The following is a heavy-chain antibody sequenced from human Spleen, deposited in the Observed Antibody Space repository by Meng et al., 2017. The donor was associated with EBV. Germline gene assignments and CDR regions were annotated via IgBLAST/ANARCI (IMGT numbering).Heavy chain of an antibody. CDR3: ARGDRASMTTVTSLVY. CDR2: IYHSGPT. J-gene: IGHJ4*02. D-gene: IGHD4-17*01. CDR1: GASISSSNW. V-gene: IGHV4-4*02. Sequence: QVQLQESGPGLVKPSGPLSLTCAAPGASISSSNWWTWVRQPPGKGLEWIGEIYHSGPTNYNPSLKSRVTMSVDKSKNQFSLKMNSVTAADAAVYYCARGDRASMTTVTSLVYWGQGTLVTVSS.